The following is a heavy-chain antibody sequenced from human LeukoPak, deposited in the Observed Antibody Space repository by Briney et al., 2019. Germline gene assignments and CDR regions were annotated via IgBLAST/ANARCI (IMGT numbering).Heavy chain of an antibody. CDR3: ARDITMVRGAPTFDF. Sequence: GASVKVSCKASGYTFSSYGISWVRQAPGQGLEWMGWISAYHGNTNYAQKLQGRVTMTTDTSTSTAYMELRSLRSDDTAVYYCARDITMVRGAPTFDFWGQGTLVTVSS. CDR1: GYTFSSYG. V-gene: IGHV1-18*01. CDR2: ISAYHGNT. J-gene: IGHJ4*02. D-gene: IGHD3-10*01.